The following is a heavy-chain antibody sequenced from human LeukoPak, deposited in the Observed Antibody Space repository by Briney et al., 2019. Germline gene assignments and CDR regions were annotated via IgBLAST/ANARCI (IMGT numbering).Heavy chain of an antibody. D-gene: IGHD6-6*01. CDR2: ISWNSGSI. V-gene: IGHV3-9*01. CDR1: GFTFDDYA. CDR3: AKEYSSSSSHSRGYFDY. Sequence: PGRSLRLSCAASGFTFDDYAMHWVRQAPGKGLEWVSGISWNSGSIGYADSVKGRFTISRDNAKNSLYLQMNSLRAEDTALYYCAKEYSSSSSHSRGYFDYWGQGTLATVSS. J-gene: IGHJ4*02.